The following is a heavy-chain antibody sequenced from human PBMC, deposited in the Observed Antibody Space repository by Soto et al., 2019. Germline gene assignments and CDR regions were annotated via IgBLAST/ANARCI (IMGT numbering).Heavy chain of an antibody. CDR3: ARGDATKIVVTTYYGMDV. CDR2: IIPVFGTA. D-gene: IGHD4-17*01. V-gene: IGHV1-69*12. CDR1: GGSLSNYG. J-gene: IGHJ6*02. Sequence: QVQLVQSGAEVKKPGSSVKVSCKASGGSLSNYGMSWVRQAPGQGLEWMGGIIPVFGTANYAQKFQGRVTITADEATSIVYMDVTSLRSEATAVYYCARGDATKIVVTTYYGMDVWGQGTTVTVSS.